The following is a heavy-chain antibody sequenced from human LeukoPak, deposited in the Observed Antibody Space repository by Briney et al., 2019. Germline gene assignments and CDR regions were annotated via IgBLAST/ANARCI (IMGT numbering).Heavy chain of an antibody. CDR1: GYTFTSYY. CDR3: ARGGVLPAIYNWFDP. V-gene: IGHV1-46*01. D-gene: IGHD2-2*01. Sequence: GASVKVSCKASGYTFTSYYIYWVRQAPGQGLEWMGIINPSGGTTGYAQKFQGRLTMTRDTSTTTVYMELSSLRSEDTAVYYCARGGVLPAIYNWFDPWGQGTLVTVSS. CDR2: INPSGGTT. J-gene: IGHJ5*02.